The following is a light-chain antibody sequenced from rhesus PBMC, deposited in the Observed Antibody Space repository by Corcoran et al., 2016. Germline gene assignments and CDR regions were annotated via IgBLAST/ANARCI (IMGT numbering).Light chain of an antibody. V-gene: IGKV1-74*01. CDR2: KAS. J-gene: IGKJ4*01. Sequence: DIQMTQSPSSLSASVGDRVTITCRASETVTTYLHWYQQKPGKAPKLLIYKASTLQSGVPSRFSGSGAGTDFTLTISSLQPEDFGTYYCQHSYGTPVTFCGGTKVELK. CDR3: QHSYGTPVT. CDR1: ETVTTY.